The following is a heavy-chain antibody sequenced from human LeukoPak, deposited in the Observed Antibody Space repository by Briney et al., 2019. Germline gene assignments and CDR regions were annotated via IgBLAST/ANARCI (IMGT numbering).Heavy chain of an antibody. CDR1: GFTFSSYA. J-gene: IGHJ4*02. V-gene: IGHV3-23*01. CDR3: AKDTPSGYDVLIDY. D-gene: IGHD5-12*01. Sequence: GGSLRLSCAASGFTFSSYAMSWVRQAPGKGLEWVSAISGSGGSTYYADSVKGRFTISRDNSKNTLYPQMNSLRAEDTAVYYCAKDTPSGYDVLIDYWGQGTLVTVSS. CDR2: ISGSGGST.